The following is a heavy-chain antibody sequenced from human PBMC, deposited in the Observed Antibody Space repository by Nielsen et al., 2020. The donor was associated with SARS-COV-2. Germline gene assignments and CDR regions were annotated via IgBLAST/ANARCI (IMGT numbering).Heavy chain of an antibody. D-gene: IGHD2-2*01. CDR1: GFTFSSYW. Sequence: GESLKISYAASGFTFSSYWMSWVRQAPGKGLEWVANIKQDGSEKYYVDSVKGRFTISRDNAKNSLYLQMNSLRAEDTAVYYCARERPHYAPWGQGTLVTVSS. J-gene: IGHJ5*02. CDR2: IKQDGSEK. CDR3: ARERPHYAP. V-gene: IGHV3-7*01.